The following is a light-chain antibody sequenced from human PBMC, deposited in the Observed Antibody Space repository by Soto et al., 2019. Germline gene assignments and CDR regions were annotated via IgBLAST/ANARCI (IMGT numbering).Light chain of an antibody. CDR2: DAS. V-gene: IGKV3-15*01. CDR1: QTVTNK. J-gene: IGKJ4*01. CDR3: QQYNSWPVT. Sequence: EIVMTQSPATLSVSPGERVVLSRRATQTVTNKLAWYQQKPGQAPRLLIYDASIRATGIPARFSGSGSGTEFTLTISSLQSEDFVLYYCQQYNSWPVTFGGGTKVEIK.